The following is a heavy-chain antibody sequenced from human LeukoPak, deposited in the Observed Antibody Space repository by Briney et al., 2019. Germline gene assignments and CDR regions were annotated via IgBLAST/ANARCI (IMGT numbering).Heavy chain of an antibody. J-gene: IGHJ4*02. CDR3: ARDGLILEWSTRFDY. D-gene: IGHD3-3*01. V-gene: IGHV1-2*02. CDR1: GGTFSSYA. CDR2: INPNSGGT. Sequence: ASVKVSCKASGGTFSSYAISWVRQAPGQGLEWMGWINPNSGGTNYAQKFQGRVTMTRDTSISTAYMELSRLRSDDTAVYYCARDGLILEWSTRFDYWGQGTLVTVSS.